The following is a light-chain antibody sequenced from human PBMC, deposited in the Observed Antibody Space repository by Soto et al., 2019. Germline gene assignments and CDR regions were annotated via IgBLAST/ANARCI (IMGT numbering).Light chain of an antibody. CDR1: QSVSSN. J-gene: IGKJ1*01. Sequence: EIVMTQSPATLSVSPGERATLSCRASQSVSSNLAWYQQKPGQAPRLLIYGASTRATGIPARFSGSGSGTEFTLNISSLQSEEFAVYDWQQYNNWPFPSWTFGQGTTVEIK. CDR3: QQYNNWPFPSWT. CDR2: GAS. V-gene: IGKV3-15*01.